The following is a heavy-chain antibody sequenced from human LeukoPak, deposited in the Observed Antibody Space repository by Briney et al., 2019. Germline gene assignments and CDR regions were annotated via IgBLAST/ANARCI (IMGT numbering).Heavy chain of an antibody. V-gene: IGHV1-8*01. CDR1: GYTFTSYD. J-gene: IGHJ5*02. CDR3: AAPSQQQLGIGIWFDP. CDR2: MNPNSGNT. D-gene: IGHD6-13*01. Sequence: ASVKVSCKASGYTFTSYDINWVRQATGQGLEWMGWMNPNSGNTGYAQKFQGRVTMTRNTSISTAYMELSSLRSEDTAVYYCAAPSQQQLGIGIWFDPWGQGTLVTVSS.